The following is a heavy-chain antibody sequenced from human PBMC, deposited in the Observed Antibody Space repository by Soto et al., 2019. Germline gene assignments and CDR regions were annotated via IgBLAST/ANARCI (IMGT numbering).Heavy chain of an antibody. CDR2: IYYSGST. D-gene: IGHD4-17*01. V-gene: IGHV4-39*01. J-gene: IGHJ4*02. Sequence: SETLSLTCTVSGGSISSSSYYWGWIRQPPGKGLEWIGSIYYSGSTYYNPSLKSRVTISVDTSKNQFSLKLSSVTAADTAVYYCALNPSDYGDYGRYDYWGQGTLVTVSS. CDR1: GGSISSSSYY. CDR3: ALNPSDYGDYGRYDY.